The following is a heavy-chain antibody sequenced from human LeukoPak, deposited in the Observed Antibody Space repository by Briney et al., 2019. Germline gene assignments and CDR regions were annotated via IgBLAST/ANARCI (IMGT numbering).Heavy chain of an antibody. D-gene: IGHD1-26*01. CDR1: GGSISSHY. CDR3: ARDYSGSYYFDY. V-gene: IGHV4-59*11. Sequence: PSETLSLTCTVSGGSISSHYWSWIRQPTGKGLEWIGYIYYSGSTNYNPSLKSRVTISVDTSKNQFSLKLSSVTAADTAVYYCARDYSGSYYFDYWGQGTLVTVSS. J-gene: IGHJ4*02. CDR2: IYYSGST.